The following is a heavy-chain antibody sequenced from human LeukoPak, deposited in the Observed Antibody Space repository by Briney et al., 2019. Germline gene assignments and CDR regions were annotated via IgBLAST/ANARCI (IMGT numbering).Heavy chain of an antibody. CDR3: AREGQGKWELFGEVDY. D-gene: IGHD1-26*01. V-gene: IGHV3-23*01. Sequence: GGSLRLSCAASGFTFSDYAMSWVRQAPGKGLEWLSVISGGSSGSTYYADSVTGRFTVSRDNSKNTVDLQMNSLRAEDTAVYYCAREGQGKWELFGEVDYWGQGILVTVSS. J-gene: IGHJ4*02. CDR2: ISGGSSGST. CDR1: GFTFSDYA.